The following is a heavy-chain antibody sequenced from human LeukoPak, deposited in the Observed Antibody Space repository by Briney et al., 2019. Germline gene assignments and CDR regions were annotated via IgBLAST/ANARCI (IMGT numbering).Heavy chain of an antibody. D-gene: IGHD3-3*01. J-gene: IGHJ5*02. V-gene: IGHV3-23*01. CDR2: ISGSAVST. Sequence: GGSLRLSYTASGFTFSSYAMSWVRQAPGKGLEWVSGISGSAVSTYYADSVKGRFTISRDNSKNMLYLQMSSLRAEDTAVYYCAKDSYGFFVGHFDPWGQGTLVTVSS. CDR1: GFTFSSYA. CDR3: AKDSYGFFVGHFDP.